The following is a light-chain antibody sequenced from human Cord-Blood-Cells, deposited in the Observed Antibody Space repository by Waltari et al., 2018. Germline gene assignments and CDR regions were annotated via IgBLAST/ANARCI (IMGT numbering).Light chain of an antibody. Sequence: QLVLTQSPSVSASLGASVKLTCTLSSVHSSYPIAWHQQQPEKGPRYLMKLNSDGSHSKGDGIPDRFSGSSSGAERYLTISSLQSEDEADYYCQTWGTGVFGGGTKLTVL. V-gene: IGLV4-69*01. CDR2: LNSDGSH. CDR1: SVHSSYP. CDR3: QTWGTGV. J-gene: IGLJ3*02.